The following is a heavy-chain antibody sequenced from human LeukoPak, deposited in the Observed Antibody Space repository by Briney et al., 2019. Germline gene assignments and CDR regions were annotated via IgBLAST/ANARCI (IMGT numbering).Heavy chain of an antibody. V-gene: IGHV3-23*01. CDR2: ISGDNPGT. CDR3: AKAPVGHCSGAFCYHFDS. CDR1: RFTFSTYA. D-gene: IGHD2-15*01. Sequence: GGSLRLSCAASRFTFSTYAMSWVRQTPGKGLEWVAAISGDNPGTYHANSVKGRFTISRDNSKNTLHLQMSGLRAEDTARYYCAKAPVGHCSGAFCYHFDSWGQGTLVTVSS. J-gene: IGHJ4*02.